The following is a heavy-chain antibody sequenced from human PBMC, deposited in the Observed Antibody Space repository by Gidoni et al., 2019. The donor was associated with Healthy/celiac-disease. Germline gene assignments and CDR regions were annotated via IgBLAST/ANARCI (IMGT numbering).Heavy chain of an antibody. CDR3: ARDRRVADYGDYFAGTVYYYYGMDV. V-gene: IGHV3-74*01. Sequence: EVQLVESGGDLVQPGGSLRLSCAASGFTFSNYRMHWVRQVPGKGLVWVSRIKTDGSSTTCADSVKGRFTISRDNAKNTLYLQMNSLRAEDTAVYYCARDRRVADYGDYFAGTVYYYYGMDVWGQGTTVTVSS. CDR2: IKTDGSST. J-gene: IGHJ6*02. D-gene: IGHD4-17*01. CDR1: GFTFSNYR.